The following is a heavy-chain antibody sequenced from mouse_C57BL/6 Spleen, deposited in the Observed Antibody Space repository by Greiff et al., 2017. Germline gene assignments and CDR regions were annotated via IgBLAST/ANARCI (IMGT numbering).Heavy chain of an antibody. CDR3: ARDRYYGSSYVWYFDV. Sequence: EVQRVESEGGLVQPGSSMKLSCTASGFTFSDYYMAWVRQVPEKGLEWVANINYDGSSTYYLDSLKSRFIISRDNAKNILYLQMSSLKSEDTATYYCARDRYYGSSYVWYFDVWGTGTTVTVSS. J-gene: IGHJ1*03. D-gene: IGHD1-1*01. CDR2: INYDGSST. V-gene: IGHV5-16*01. CDR1: GFTFSDYY.